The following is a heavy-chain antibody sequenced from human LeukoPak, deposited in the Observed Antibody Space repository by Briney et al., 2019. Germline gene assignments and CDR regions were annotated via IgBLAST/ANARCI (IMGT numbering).Heavy chain of an antibody. Sequence: SETLSLTCVVSGGSFNDFFWSWIRQPPGESLEYIGGIHHSGRSNYNSSLESRVTISVDTSKNQFSLKMKSVTAADTAVYYCARGERGRITAILTGKFFDLWGRGTLVTVSS. J-gene: IGHJ2*01. D-gene: IGHD2-21*02. CDR2: IHHSGRS. CDR1: GGSFNDFF. V-gene: IGHV4-34*01. CDR3: ARGERGRITAILTGKFFDL.